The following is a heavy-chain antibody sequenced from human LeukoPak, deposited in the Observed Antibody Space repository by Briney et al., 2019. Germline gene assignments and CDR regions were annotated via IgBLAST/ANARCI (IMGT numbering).Heavy chain of an antibody. D-gene: IGHD3-9*01. CDR2: INHSGST. Sequence: PLETLSLTCAVHGGSFSGYYWSWIRQPPGKGLEWIGEINHSGSTNYNPSLKSRVTISVDTSKNQFSLKLSSVTAADTAVYYCARGDILTGYYLDYWGQGTLVTVSS. J-gene: IGHJ4*02. CDR3: ARGDILTGYYLDY. CDR1: GGSFSGYY. V-gene: IGHV4-34*01.